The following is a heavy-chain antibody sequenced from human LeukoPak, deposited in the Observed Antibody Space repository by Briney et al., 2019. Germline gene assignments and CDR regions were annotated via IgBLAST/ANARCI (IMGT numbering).Heavy chain of an antibody. J-gene: IGHJ4*02. CDR3: ASDLVCTVNCKDS. CDR1: GYTFTSYG. CDR2: IIPRLGIA. V-gene: IGHV1-69*04. Sequence: ASVKVSCKASGYTFTSYGISWVRQAPGQGLEWMGRIIPRLGIALYAQRFKGRVTMTADKLSNTAYMELSSLTSEDTAVYFCASDLVCTVNCKDSWGQGTLVTVSS. D-gene: IGHD3/OR15-3a*01.